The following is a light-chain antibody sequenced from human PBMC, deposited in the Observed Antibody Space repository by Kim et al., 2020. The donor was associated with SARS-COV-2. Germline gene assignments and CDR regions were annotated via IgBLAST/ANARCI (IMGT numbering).Light chain of an antibody. CDR2: GKN. V-gene: IGLV3-19*01. CDR3: NSRDSSGNHLV. CDR1: SLRSYY. Sequence: SSELTQDPAVSVALGQTVRITCQGDSLRSYYASWYQQKPGQAPVLVISGKNNRPSGIPDRFSGSSSGNTASFTITGAQAEDEAEYYCNSRDSSGNHLVFGGGTQMTVL. J-gene: IGLJ3*02.